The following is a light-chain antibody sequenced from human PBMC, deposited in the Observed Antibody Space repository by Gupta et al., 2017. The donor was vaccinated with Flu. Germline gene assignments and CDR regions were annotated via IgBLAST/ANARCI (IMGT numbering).Light chain of an antibody. CDR2: SNN. V-gene: IGLV1-44*01. CDR1: SSNIGGNT. J-gene: IGLJ3*02. Sequence: QSVLTHPPSASGTPGQRVTISCSGSSSNIGGNTVNWYQQLPGTAPKLLIYSNNQRPSGVPDRFSGSKSGTSASLAIGGLQSEDEAHYYCAAWDDSLNGVFGGGTKLTVL. CDR3: AAWDDSLNGV.